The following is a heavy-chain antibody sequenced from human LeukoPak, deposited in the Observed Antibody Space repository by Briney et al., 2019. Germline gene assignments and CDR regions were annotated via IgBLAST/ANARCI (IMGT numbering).Heavy chain of an antibody. J-gene: IGHJ4*02. D-gene: IGHD2-2*01. CDR1: GFTFSSYW. CDR3: ARGCSSTSCYDY. Sequence: GGSLKLSCAASGFTFSSYWMHWVRQAPGKGLVWVSRINSDGSSTSYADSVKGRFTISRDNAKNTLYLQMNSLRAEDTAVYYCARGCSSTSCYDYWGQGTLVTVSS. CDR2: INSDGSST. V-gene: IGHV3-74*01.